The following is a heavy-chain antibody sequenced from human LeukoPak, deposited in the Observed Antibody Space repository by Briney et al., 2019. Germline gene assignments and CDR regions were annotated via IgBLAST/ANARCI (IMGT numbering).Heavy chain of an antibody. CDR1: GFTVSSNY. J-gene: IGHJ4*02. D-gene: IGHD3-10*01. CDR3: AREGYGSGTNGDY. CDR2: IYSGGST. Sequence: PGGSLRLSCAASGFTVSSNYMSWVRQAPGKGLEWVSVIYSGGSTYYADSVKGRFTISRDNSKNTLYLQMNSLRAEDTAVYYCAREGYGSGTNGDYWSQGTLVTVSS. V-gene: IGHV3-53*01.